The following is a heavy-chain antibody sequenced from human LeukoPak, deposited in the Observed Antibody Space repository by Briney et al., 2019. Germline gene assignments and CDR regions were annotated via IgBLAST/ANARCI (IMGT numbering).Heavy chain of an antibody. Sequence: PGRSLSLSCAPSGFTFSNYAMHWVRQAPGKGLEWVAVISYDGSNKYSADSVKGRFTISRDNSKNTLYLQMNSLRAEDAAVYYCARDFCSSTSCLSPFDYWGQGTLVTVSS. V-gene: IGHV3-30-3*01. CDR3: ARDFCSSTSCLSPFDY. CDR1: GFTFSNYA. D-gene: IGHD2-2*01. CDR2: ISYDGSNK. J-gene: IGHJ4*02.